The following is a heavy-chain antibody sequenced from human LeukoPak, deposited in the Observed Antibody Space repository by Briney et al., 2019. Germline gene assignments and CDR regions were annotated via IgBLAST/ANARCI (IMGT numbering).Heavy chain of an antibody. V-gene: IGHV4-34*01. CDR2: INHSGRT. CDR1: GGSFSGYY. CDR3: ARGGGNCSGGSCPGPFDY. D-gene: IGHD2-15*01. J-gene: IGHJ4*02. Sequence: SETLSLTCAVYGGSFSGYYWSWIRQPPGKGLEWLGEINHSGRTNYNPSLKSRVPISVDTSKNQFSLKLSSVTAADTAVYYCARGGGNCSGGSCPGPFDYWGQGTLVTVSS.